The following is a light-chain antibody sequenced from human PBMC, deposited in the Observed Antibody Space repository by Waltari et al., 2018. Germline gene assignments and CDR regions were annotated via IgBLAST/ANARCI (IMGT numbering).Light chain of an antibody. CDR3: SSYAGDDNFVV. CDR1: SSAVGIYDW. Sequence: QSALTQPPSASGSPGQSVTITCTGTSSAVGIYDWVSWYQQHPGKAPKLIVFEVNKWPSGVRPRFSGSKSGNTASLTISGLQPEDEADYYCSSYAGDDNFVVFGGGTKLTVL. J-gene: IGLJ2*01. V-gene: IGLV2-8*01. CDR2: EVN.